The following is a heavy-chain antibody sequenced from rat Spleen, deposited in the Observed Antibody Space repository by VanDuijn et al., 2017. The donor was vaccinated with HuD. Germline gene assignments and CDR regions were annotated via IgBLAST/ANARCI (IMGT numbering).Heavy chain of an antibody. V-gene: IGHV2S61*01. CDR1: GFSLTSNG. CDR3: ARSDYSSPYYFDY. Sequence: QVQLKESGPGLVQPSQTLSLTCTVSGFSLTSNGVSWVRQPPGKGLEWMGVIWGNGNANYNSVLKSRLSISRDTSKSQVFLKMNNLQTEDTAMCFCARSDYSSPYYFDYWGQGVMVSVSS. J-gene: IGHJ2*01. D-gene: IGHD1-2*01. CDR2: IWGNGNA.